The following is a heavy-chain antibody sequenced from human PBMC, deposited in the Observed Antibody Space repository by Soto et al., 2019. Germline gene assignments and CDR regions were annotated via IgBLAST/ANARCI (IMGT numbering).Heavy chain of an antibody. CDR1: EFTFSNYG. CDR2: ILNDGSNR. V-gene: IGHV3-33*01. J-gene: IGHJ6*02. CDR3: XXXXXXXXXXXDV. Sequence: QVQLVESGGGVVQPGRSLRLSCAASEFTFSNYGMHWVRQAPGKGLEWVAVILNDGSNRYHADSVKDRFTISRDNSKXXXXXXXXXXXXXXXXXXXXXXXXXXXXXXXDVWGQGTTVTVS.